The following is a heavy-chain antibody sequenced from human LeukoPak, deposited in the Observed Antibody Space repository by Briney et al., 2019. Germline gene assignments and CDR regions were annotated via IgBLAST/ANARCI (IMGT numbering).Heavy chain of an antibody. V-gene: IGHV4-59*12. D-gene: IGHD6-19*01. CDR2: IFYSGST. J-gene: IGHJ4*02. CDR1: GASISSYY. Sequence: SETLSLTCTVSGASISSYYWSWIRQPPGKGLEWIGYIFYSGSTDYNPSLQSRVTISIDTSKTQFSLRLSSVTAADTAVYYCARLGLRYNSGWYIHPGGDDWGQGTLVTVSS. CDR3: ARLGLRYNSGWYIHPGGDD.